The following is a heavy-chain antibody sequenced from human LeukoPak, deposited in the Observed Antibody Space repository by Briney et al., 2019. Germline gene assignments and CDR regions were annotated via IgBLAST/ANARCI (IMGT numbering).Heavy chain of an antibody. Sequence: ASVKVSCKASGYTFTNYRTAWVRQAPGQGLEWMGWVSTNDGNTVYAQRLQGRVTMTTDTSTSVAYMELRSLTSDDTAVYYCTRAPPGMTMMTDYWGQGTLVTVSS. V-gene: IGHV1-18*01. CDR3: TRAPPGMTMMTDY. CDR2: VSTNDGNT. J-gene: IGHJ4*02. CDR1: GYTFTNYR. D-gene: IGHD3-22*01.